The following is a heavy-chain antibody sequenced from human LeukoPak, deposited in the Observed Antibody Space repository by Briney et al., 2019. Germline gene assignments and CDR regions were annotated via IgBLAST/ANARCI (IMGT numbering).Heavy chain of an antibody. V-gene: IGHV3-23*01. CDR1: GFTFSIYA. D-gene: IGHD6-13*01. Sequence: GGSLRLSCAASGFTFSIYAMSWVRQAPGKGLEWVSGISGSGGSTYYADSVKGRFTISRDNSKNTLYLQMNSLRAEDTAVYYCAKDRVAAAGTPRAFDIWGQGTMVTVSS. CDR3: AKDRVAAAGTPRAFDI. CDR2: ISGSGGST. J-gene: IGHJ3*02.